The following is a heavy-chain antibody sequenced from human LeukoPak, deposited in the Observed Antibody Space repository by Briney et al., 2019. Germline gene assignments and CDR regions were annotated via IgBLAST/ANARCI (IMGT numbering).Heavy chain of an antibody. V-gene: IGHV3-30*03. CDR1: GFTFSSYG. Sequence: GGSLRLSCAASGFTFSSYGMHWVRQAPGKGLEWVAVISYDGSNKYYADSVKGRFTISRDNAKNSLYLQMNSLRAEDTAVYYCARDQKEWLVRVYGMDVWGQGTTVTVSS. J-gene: IGHJ6*02. CDR2: ISYDGSNK. D-gene: IGHD6-19*01. CDR3: ARDQKEWLVRVYGMDV.